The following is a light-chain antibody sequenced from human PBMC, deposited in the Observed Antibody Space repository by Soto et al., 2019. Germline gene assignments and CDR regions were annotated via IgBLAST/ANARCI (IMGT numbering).Light chain of an antibody. V-gene: IGKV1-33*01. J-gene: IGKJ4*01. CDR2: DAS. CDR1: QSISSY. CDR3: KQYDKLPIT. Sequence: DIQMTQSPSSLSASVGDRVTITCRASQSISSYLNWYQQKPGKAPKLLIYDASNLETGVPSRFSGSGTGTDFTFTISCLQPEDIATYYCKQYDKLPITVGGGTKVDIK.